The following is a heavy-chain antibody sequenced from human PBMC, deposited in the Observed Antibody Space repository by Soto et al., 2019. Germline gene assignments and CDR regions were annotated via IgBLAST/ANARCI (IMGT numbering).Heavy chain of an antibody. CDR1: GYTFTTSG. J-gene: IGHJ5*02. CDR3: ARDHRYSSAWYFT. V-gene: IGHV1-18*01. CDR2: ISAYNGNT. D-gene: IGHD6-19*01. Sequence: QVQLVQSAAEVKKPGASVKVSCKASGYTFTTSGISWVRQAPGQGLEWMGWISAYNGNTHYAQKLQGRVTMTTDTSTSTDYMELMRLRSDDTAVYYCARDHRYSSAWYFTWGQGTLVTVSS.